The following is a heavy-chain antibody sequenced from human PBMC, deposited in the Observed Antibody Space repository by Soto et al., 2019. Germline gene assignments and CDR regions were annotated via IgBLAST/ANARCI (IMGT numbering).Heavy chain of an antibody. V-gene: IGHV3-74*01. CDR3: ASEESAADAFDI. Sequence: GGSLILSCAASGFTFSSYWMHWVRQAPGKGLVWVSRINSDGSSTSYADSVKGRFTISRDNAKNTLYLQMNSLRAEDTAVYYCASEESAADAFDIWGQWTMVTVSS. CDR2: INSDGSST. D-gene: IGHD6-13*01. J-gene: IGHJ3*02. CDR1: GFTFSSYW.